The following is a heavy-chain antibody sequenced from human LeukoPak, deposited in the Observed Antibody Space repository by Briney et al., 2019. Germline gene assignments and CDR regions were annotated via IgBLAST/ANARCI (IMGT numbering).Heavy chain of an antibody. CDR1: VDSISSYY. CDR3: ARTGSTVTMLYPFDH. CDR2: ISNSGST. J-gene: IGHJ4*02. Sequence: KPSETLSLTCTVSVDSISSYYWSWIRQAPGKGPEWIGYISNSGSTNYNPSLKSRVSISVDTSKNQFSLKLSSVTAADTAVYYCARTGSTVTMLYPFDHWGQGTLVTVSS. V-gene: IGHV4-59*01. D-gene: IGHD4-17*01.